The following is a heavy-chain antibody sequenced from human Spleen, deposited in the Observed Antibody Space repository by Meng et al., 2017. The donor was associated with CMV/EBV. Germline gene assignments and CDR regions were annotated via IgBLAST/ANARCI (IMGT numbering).Heavy chain of an antibody. CDR3: ARGLFY. Sequence: GESLKISCEGSGFNFSVYGMHWVRQAPGKGLEWVTIISNDGSEKYYADSVKSRFTVSRDNSKKTLYLQMNRLTTEDMGVYYCARGLFYWGQGTLVTVS. J-gene: IGHJ4*02. V-gene: IGHV3-30-3*01. CDR2: ISNDGSEK. CDR1: GFNFSVYG.